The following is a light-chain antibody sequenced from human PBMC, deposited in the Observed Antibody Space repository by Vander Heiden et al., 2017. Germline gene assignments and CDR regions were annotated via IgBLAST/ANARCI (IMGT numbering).Light chain of an antibody. CDR2: DDS. V-gene: IGLV3-21*02. J-gene: IGLJ2*01. CDR3: QVWDSSSDHVV. CDR1: QMGSKS. Sequence: SYMLTQPPPVSVAPGQTDRSIRGGTQMGSKSVHWYHQRPGQAPVLVVYDDSDRPSGMPDRFSGSNSGSTATLTISRVDAEDEADYYCQVWDSSSDHVVFGGGTKLTVL.